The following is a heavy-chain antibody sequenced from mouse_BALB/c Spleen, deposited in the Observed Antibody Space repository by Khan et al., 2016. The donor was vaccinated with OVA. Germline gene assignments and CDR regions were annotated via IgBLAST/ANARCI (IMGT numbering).Heavy chain of an antibody. Sequence: EVQLVELGPGLVKPSQSLSLTCTVTGYSITSDYAWNWIRQFPGNKLEWMGYISYSGSTSYNPSLKSRISITRDTSKNQFFLQLNSVTSEDTATYYCAMGRTYWGQGTLVTVSA. CDR1: GYSITSDYA. J-gene: IGHJ3*01. CDR3: AMGRTY. D-gene: IGHD4-1*01. V-gene: IGHV3-2*02. CDR2: ISYSGST.